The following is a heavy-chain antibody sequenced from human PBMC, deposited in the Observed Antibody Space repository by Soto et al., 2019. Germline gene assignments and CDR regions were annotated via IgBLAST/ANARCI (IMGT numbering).Heavy chain of an antibody. CDR2: TYPGDSDT. Sequence: PGESLKISCKGSGYSFTNYWIGWVRQMPGKGLEWMGITYPGDSDTRYSPSFQGQVTISADKSISTAYLQWSSLKASDTAMYYCARHGPRVYYDSSGYYYYAMDGWGQGTTVTVSS. CDR1: GYSFTNYW. J-gene: IGHJ6*02. V-gene: IGHV5-51*01. D-gene: IGHD3-22*01. CDR3: ARHGPRVYYDSSGYYYYAMDG.